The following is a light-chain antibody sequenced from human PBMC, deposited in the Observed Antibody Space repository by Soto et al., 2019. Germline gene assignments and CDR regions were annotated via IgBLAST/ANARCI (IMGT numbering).Light chain of an antibody. CDR3: QYNNCWPLT. CDR2: DFF. V-gene: IGKV3D-15*01. J-gene: IGKJ4*01. Sequence: EIVMTQSPATLSVSPGERATLSCRASQSVSSDLAGYHQKPLQAPRLVIYDFFTRATVVPSRISGSGSGTEFTLTISILQSEYFVVYCWQYNNCWPLTFGRGTKVDIK. CDR1: QSVSSD.